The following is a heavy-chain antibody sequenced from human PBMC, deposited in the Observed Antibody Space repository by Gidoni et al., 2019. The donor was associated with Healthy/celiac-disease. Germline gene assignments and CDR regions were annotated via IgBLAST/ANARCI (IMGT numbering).Heavy chain of an antibody. J-gene: IGHJ3*02. V-gene: IGHV4-39*01. CDR2: IYYSGSN. Sequence: QLQLQESGPGLVKPSETLSLTCTVSGGSISGSSYYWGLLRQPPGKGLAWIVSIYYSGSNYYNTSLKSRVTISVDTSKNQFSLKLSSVTAADTAVYYCARPSHYDYVSDAFDIWGQGTMVTVSS. D-gene: IGHD3-16*01. CDR3: ARPSHYDYVSDAFDI. CDR1: GGSISGSSYY.